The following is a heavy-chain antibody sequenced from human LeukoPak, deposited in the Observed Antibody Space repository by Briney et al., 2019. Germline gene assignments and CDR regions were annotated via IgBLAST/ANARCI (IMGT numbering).Heavy chain of an antibody. CDR3: ARLTWDQYFFDF. Sequence: GEALKISCRGSGYTFSNYWIGWVRPMPGKGLEWMAIIYPGDSDRRYSPSFQGQVTISADRSIRTAYLRWSSLKASDTAIYYCARLTWDQYFFDFWGQGTQVTVSS. CDR2: IYPGDSDR. CDR1: GYTFSNYW. J-gene: IGHJ4*01. V-gene: IGHV5-51*01. D-gene: IGHD1-26*01.